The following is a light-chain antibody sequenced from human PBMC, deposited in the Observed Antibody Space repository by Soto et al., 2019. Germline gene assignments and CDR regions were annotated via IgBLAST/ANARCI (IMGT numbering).Light chain of an antibody. J-gene: IGLJ1*01. CDR1: SSDVGGYDY. CDR2: EVS. CDR3: SSYSISTAYL. Sequence: QSALTQPASVSGSPGQSITISGTGTSSDVGGYDYVSWYQLHPGKAPKLMVFEVSNRPSGVSYRFSGSKSGNTASLTISGLQAEDEADYFCSSYSISTAYLFGTGTKLTVL. V-gene: IGLV2-14*01.